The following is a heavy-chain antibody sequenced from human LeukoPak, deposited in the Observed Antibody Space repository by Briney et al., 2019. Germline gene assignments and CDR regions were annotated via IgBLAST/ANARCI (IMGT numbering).Heavy chain of an antibody. D-gene: IGHD6-19*01. CDR1: GFTFSSYG. CDR2: ISGSGGNT. CDR3: AKDLRSSGWYDY. Sequence: GGSLRLSCAASGFTFSSYGMSWVRQAPGKGLEWVSAISGSGGNTYYADSVKGRFTISRDNSKNTLYLQMNSLRADDTAVYYCAKDLRSSGWYDYWGQGTLVTVSS. J-gene: IGHJ4*02. V-gene: IGHV3-23*01.